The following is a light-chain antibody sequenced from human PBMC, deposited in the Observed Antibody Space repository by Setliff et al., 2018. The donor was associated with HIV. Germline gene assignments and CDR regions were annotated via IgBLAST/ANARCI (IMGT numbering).Light chain of an antibody. Sequence: QSVLTQPASVSGSPGQSITISCTGTSSDVGGYNYVSWYQQHPGKAPKLIIYEVRNRPSGVSNRFSGSKSGNTASLTISGLRAEDEADYYCSSYAITNTLPFGTGT. CDR2: EVR. V-gene: IGLV2-14*01. CDR1: SSDVGGYNY. J-gene: IGLJ1*01. CDR3: SSYAITNTLP.